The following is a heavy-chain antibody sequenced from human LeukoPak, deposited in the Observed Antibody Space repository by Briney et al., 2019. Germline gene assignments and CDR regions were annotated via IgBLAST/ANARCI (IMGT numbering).Heavy chain of an antibody. J-gene: IGHJ4*02. Sequence: ASVKVSCKASGGTFSSYAISWVRQAPGQGLEWMERIIPILGIANYAQKFQGRVTITADKSTSTAYMELSSLRSEDTAVYYCATSPPDGATSWYFDYWGQGTLVTVSS. V-gene: IGHV1-69*04. CDR1: GGTFSSYA. D-gene: IGHD1-26*01. CDR2: IIPILGIA. CDR3: ATSPPDGATSWYFDY.